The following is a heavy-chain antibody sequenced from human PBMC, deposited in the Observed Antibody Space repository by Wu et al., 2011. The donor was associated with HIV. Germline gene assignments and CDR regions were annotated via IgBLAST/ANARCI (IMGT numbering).Heavy chain of an antibody. Sequence: QVQLVQSGAEVKKPGASVKVSCKASGYTFIDYYMHWVRQAPGQGLEWMGWINPNSGGTNYAQKFQGRVTMTRDTSISTAYMELSRLRSDDTAVYYCARGTIYGGNLGVFDYWGQGTLVTVSS. D-gene: IGHD4-23*01. CDR3: ARGTIYGGNLGVFDY. CDR2: INPNSGGT. CDR1: GYTFIDYY. J-gene: IGHJ4*02. V-gene: IGHV1-2*02.